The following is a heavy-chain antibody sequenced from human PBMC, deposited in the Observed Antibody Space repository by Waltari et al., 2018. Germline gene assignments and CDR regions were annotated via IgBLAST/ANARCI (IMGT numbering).Heavy chain of an antibody. Sequence: EVQLVESGGGLVQPGGSLRLSCGVSGFTFSSYSMNWVRQAPGKGLELVSYSSGSSSTIYYADSVKGRFTIARDNAKNSMHLQMSSLRAEYTAVYYCATAARRRDVGDLSWGQGTLVTVSS. V-gene: IGHV3-48*01. CDR1: GFTFSSYS. J-gene: IGHJ4*02. CDR3: ATAARRRDVGDLS. CDR2: SSGSSSTI. D-gene: IGHD3-16*02.